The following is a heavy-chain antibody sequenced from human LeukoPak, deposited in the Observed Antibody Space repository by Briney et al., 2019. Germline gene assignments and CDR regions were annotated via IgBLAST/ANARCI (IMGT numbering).Heavy chain of an antibody. D-gene: IGHD6-19*01. Sequence: SETLPLTCTVSGGSISSSSYYWGWIRQPPGKGLEWIGSIYYSGSTYYNPSLKSRVTISVDTSKNQFSLKLSSVTAADTAVYYCARDWDSSGFDYWGQGTLVTVSS. CDR1: GGSISSSSYY. V-gene: IGHV4-39*07. J-gene: IGHJ4*02. CDR2: IYYSGST. CDR3: ARDWDSSGFDY.